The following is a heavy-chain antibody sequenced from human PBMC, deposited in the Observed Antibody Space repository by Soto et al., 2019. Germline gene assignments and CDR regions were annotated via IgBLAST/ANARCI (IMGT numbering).Heavy chain of an antibody. D-gene: IGHD4-17*01. CDR2: ISAYTGNT. CDR1: GYIFNSFG. Sequence: QVQLVQSGGEVKKPGASVKVSCKASGYIFNSFGISWVRQAPGQGLEWMGWISAYTGNTQYAQNFQGRVTMTTDTSTSTAYMERRSLRSDDTAVYYCARRWTTGEIDYWGQGTLVTVSS. J-gene: IGHJ4*02. V-gene: IGHV1-18*01. CDR3: ARRWTTGEIDY.